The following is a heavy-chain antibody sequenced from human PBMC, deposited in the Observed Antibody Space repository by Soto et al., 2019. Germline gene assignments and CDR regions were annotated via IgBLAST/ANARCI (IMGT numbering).Heavy chain of an antibody. J-gene: IGHJ4*02. CDR1: GGTFSSYA. Sequence: SAEGSCKASGGTFSSYAISWVRQAPGQGLEWMGGIIPIFGTANYAQKFQGRVTITADESTSTAYMELSRLRSDDTAVYYCARGGTFAYDTSGYSVYWGQGTLVTVSS. D-gene: IGHD3-22*01. CDR3: ARGGTFAYDTSGYSVY. V-gene: IGHV1-69*13. CDR2: IIPIFGTA.